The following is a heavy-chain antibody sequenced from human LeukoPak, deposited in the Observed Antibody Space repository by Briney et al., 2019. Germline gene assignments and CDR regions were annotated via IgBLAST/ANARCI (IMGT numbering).Heavy chain of an antibody. CDR2: ISAYNGNT. CDR3: ARDGYSREGSPLIYYYYGMDV. J-gene: IGHJ6*02. Sequence: ASVKVSCKASGYTFTSYGISWVRQAPGQGLEWMGWISAYNGNTNYAQKLQGRVTMTTDTSTSTAYMELRSLRSDDTAVYYCARDGYSREGSPLIYYYYGMDVWGQGTTVTVSS. V-gene: IGHV1-18*01. CDR1: GYTFTSYG. D-gene: IGHD5-12*01.